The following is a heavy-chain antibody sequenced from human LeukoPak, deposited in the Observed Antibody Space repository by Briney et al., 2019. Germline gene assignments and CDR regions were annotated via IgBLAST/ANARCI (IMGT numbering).Heavy chain of an antibody. J-gene: IGHJ5*02. CDR2: INQDGSEE. V-gene: IGHV3-7*01. CDR1: GFSFSDYW. D-gene: IGHD2-15*01. CDR3: ARDGSKSCSGGSCYLNWFDP. Sequence: PGGSLRLSCGASGFSFSDYWMTWVRQAPGKGLEWVANINQDGSEEYYVASVKGRFTISRDNAKNSLYLQMTSLRAEDTAVYYCARDGSKSCSGGSCYLNWFDPWGQGTLVIVSS.